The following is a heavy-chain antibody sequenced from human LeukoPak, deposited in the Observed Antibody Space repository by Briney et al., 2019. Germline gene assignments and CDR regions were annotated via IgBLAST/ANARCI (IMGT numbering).Heavy chain of an antibody. J-gene: IGHJ5*02. CDR1: GYTFTSYD. Sequence: ASVKVSCKASGYTFTSYDINWVRQATGQGLEWMGWMNPNSGNTGYAQKFQGRVTMTRDTSISTAYMELSSLRSEDTAVYYCARGSLLLYYYDSDDPWGQGTLVTVSS. CDR2: MNPNSGNT. V-gene: IGHV1-8*01. D-gene: IGHD3-22*01. CDR3: ARGSLLLYYYDSDDP.